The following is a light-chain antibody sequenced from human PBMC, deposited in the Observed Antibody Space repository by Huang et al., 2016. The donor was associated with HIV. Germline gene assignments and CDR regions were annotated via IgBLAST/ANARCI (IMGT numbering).Light chain of an antibody. CDR3: QQYNAYFPYT. V-gene: IGKV1-5*03. Sequence: DIQMTQSPSTLSASVGDRVTIPCRASQNIGTYLAWYQQKPGKGPKLLIYKASSLESGVPSRFSGSGSGTEFTLTISSLQPDDFATYYYQQYNAYFPYTFGQGTKVEIK. J-gene: IGKJ2*01. CDR1: QNIGTY. CDR2: KAS.